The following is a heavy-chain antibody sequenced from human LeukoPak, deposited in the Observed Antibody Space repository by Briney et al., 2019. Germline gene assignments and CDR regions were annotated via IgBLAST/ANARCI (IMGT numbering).Heavy chain of an antibody. J-gene: IGHJ4*02. V-gene: IGHV3-23*01. CDR3: ARDRDDYGDY. CDR2: ISGSGGST. D-gene: IGHD3-10*01. CDR1: GFIFGNYY. Sequence: PGGSLRLSCEASGFIFGNYYMSWVRQAPGKGLEWVSAISGSGGSTYYADSVKGRFTISRDNSKNTLYLQMNSLRAEDTAVYYCARDRDDYGDYWGQGTLVTVSS.